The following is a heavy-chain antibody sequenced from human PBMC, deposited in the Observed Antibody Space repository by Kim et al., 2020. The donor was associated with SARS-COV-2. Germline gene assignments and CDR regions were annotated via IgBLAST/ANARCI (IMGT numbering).Heavy chain of an antibody. D-gene: IGHD3-10*01. CDR3: ARRGFGELLYNY. CDR2: IDPSDSYT. J-gene: IGHJ4*02. V-gene: IGHV5-10-1*01. Sequence: GESLKISCKGSGYSFTSYWISWVRQMPGKGLEWMGRIDPSDSYTNYSPSFQGHVTISADKSISTAYLRWSSLKASDTAMYYCARRGFGELLYNYWGQGTLVTVSS. CDR1: GYSFTSYW.